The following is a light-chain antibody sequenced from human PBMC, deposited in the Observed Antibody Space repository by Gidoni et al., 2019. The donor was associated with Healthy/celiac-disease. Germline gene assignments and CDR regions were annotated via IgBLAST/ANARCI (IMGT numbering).Light chain of an antibody. CDR2: GAS. CDR3: QQYYNWPGT. Sequence: EIVMTQTPATLSVSPGESATLSCRASQSVSSYLAWYQQKPGHAPRLLIYGASTRATGIPARFSGSGSGTEFTLTISSLQSEDFAVYYCQQYYNWPGTFGQGTRLEIK. V-gene: IGKV3-15*01. J-gene: IGKJ2*01. CDR1: QSVSSY.